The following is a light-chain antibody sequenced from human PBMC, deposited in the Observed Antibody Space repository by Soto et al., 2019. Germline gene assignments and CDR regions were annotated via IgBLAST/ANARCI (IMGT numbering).Light chain of an antibody. CDR3: CSYAGSYTFV. Sequence: QSALTQPRSVSGSPGQSVTISCAGTSSDVGGYNYVSWYQQHPGKAPKLMIYDGTKRPSGVPDRFSGSKSGNTASLTISGLQAEDEADYCCCSYAGSYTFVFGGGTKVTVL. CDR1: SSDVGGYNY. CDR2: DGT. V-gene: IGLV2-11*01. J-gene: IGLJ2*01.